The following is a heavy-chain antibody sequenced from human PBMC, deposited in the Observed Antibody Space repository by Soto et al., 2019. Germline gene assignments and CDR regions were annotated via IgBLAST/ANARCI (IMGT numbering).Heavy chain of an antibody. J-gene: IGHJ6*02. Sequence: VKVGCKGSGRTLRNYSITWVRQAPGQGLEWTGGIIPSFGTANYAQRFQGRVTITADESTTTAYMELSSLRSEDTAVYYCARASIYSNYAPTSDYYYYVGMGVWGQVTTVTVSS. V-gene: IGHV1-69*13. CDR2: IIPSFGTA. D-gene: IGHD4-4*01. CDR3: ARASIYSNYAPTSDYYYYVGMGV. CDR1: GRTLRNYS.